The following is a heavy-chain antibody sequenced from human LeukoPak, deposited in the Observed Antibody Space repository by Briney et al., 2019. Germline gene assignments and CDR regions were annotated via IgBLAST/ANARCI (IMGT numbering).Heavy chain of an antibody. J-gene: IGHJ4*02. CDR2: ISGSGGST. CDR1: GFTFSSYA. CDR3: ARVARGVVVAELDY. D-gene: IGHD2-15*01. Sequence: PGGSLRLSCAASGFTFSSYAMSWVRQAPGKGLEWVSAISGSGGSTYYADSVKGRFTISRDSSKNTLYLQMNSLRAEDTAVYYCARVARGVVVAELDYWGQGTLVTVSS. V-gene: IGHV3-23*01.